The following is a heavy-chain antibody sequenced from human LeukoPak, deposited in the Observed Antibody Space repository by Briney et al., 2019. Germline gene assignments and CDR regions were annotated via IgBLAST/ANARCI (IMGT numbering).Heavy chain of an antibody. CDR2: INHSGST. CDR1: GGSFSGYY. D-gene: IGHD6-6*01. Sequence: PSETLSLTCAVYGGSFSGYYWSWIRQPPGKGLEWIGEINHSGSTNYNPSLKSRVTISVDTSKNQFSLKLSSVTAADTAVYYCARGRIAAWYYFDYWGQGTLVTVSS. J-gene: IGHJ4*02. CDR3: ARGRIAAWYYFDY. V-gene: IGHV4-34*01.